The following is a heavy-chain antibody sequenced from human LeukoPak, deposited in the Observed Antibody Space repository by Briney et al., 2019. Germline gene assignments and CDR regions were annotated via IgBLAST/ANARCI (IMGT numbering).Heavy chain of an antibody. CDR2: IDANGAGT. Sequence: GGSLRLPCAASGFTFSSYAMTWVRQAPGKGLEWVSSIDANGAGTFYADSVKGRFSISRDNAKNTLGLQMHSLTAEDTAVYYCAKDQSYYNWFDPWGQGTLVTASS. J-gene: IGHJ5*02. V-gene: IGHV3-23*01. CDR3: AKDQSYYNWFDP. CDR1: GFTFSSYA. D-gene: IGHD3-10*01.